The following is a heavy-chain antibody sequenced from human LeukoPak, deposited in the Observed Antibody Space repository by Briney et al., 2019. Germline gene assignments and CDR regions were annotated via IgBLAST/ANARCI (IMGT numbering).Heavy chain of an antibody. D-gene: IGHD3-22*01. CDR1: GFTFSSYA. CDR3: ARVITMIVVVDAFDI. J-gene: IGHJ3*02. CDR2: ISGSGGST. Sequence: PGGSLRLSCAASGFTFSSYAMSWVRQAPGKGLEWVSAISGSGGSTYYADSVKGRFTISRDNSKNTLYLQMNSLRAEDTAVYYRARVITMIVVVDAFDIWGQGTMVTVSS. V-gene: IGHV3-23*01.